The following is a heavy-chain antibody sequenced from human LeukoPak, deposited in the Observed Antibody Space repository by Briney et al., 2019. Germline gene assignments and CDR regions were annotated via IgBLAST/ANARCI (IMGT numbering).Heavy chain of an antibody. Sequence: GGSLRLSCAASGFTFSDYWMHWVRQAPGKGLVWVSAISGSGGSTYYADSVKGRFTISRDNSKNTLYLQMNSLRAEDTAVYYCAKVGSSSPRGYFDYWGQGTLVTVSS. J-gene: IGHJ4*02. CDR2: ISGSGGST. CDR1: GFTFSDYW. CDR3: AKVGSSSPRGYFDY. D-gene: IGHD6-13*01. V-gene: IGHV3-23*01.